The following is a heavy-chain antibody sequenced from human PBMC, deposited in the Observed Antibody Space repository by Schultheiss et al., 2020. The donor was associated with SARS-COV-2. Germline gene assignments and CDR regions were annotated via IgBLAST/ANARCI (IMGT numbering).Heavy chain of an antibody. CDR2: INPSGGST. V-gene: IGHV1-46*01. CDR1: GYTFTSYY. D-gene: IGHD2-15*01. CDR3: ARVGCSGGSCYRPGGYFDL. J-gene: IGHJ2*01. Sequence: ASVKVSFKAAGYTFTSYYMHWVRQAPGQGLEWMGIINPSGGSTSYAQKFQGRVTITADKSTSTAYMELSSLRSEDTAVYYCARVGCSGGSCYRPGGYFDLWGRGTLVTVSS.